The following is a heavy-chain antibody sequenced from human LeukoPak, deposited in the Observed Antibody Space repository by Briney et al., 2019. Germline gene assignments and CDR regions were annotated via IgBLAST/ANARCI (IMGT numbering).Heavy chain of an antibody. CDR2: IYPGESDT. D-gene: IGHD4-17*01. CDR1: GYSFTIYC. CDR3: ARSIHYADYEAYFDY. Sequence: PGEPLKIFCRGSGYSFTIYCVGGARQMPGKGVVWMGIIYPGESDTRYSPSYQGQVTISADKSISTAYLQWSSLKASDTAMYYCARSIHYADYEAYFDYWGQGTLVTVSS. J-gene: IGHJ4*02. V-gene: IGHV5-51*01.